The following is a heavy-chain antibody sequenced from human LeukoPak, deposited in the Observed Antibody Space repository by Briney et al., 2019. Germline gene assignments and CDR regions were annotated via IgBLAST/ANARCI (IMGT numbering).Heavy chain of an antibody. CDR2: IYYSGST. D-gene: IGHD3/OR15-3a*01. CDR1: GGSISSSSYY. CDR3: ARHRPTDYGFWFDY. J-gene: IGHJ4*02. V-gene: IGHV4-39*01. Sequence: SETLSLTCSVSGGSISSSSYYWGWIRQPPGKGLEWIGTIYYSGSTYYNPSLKSRVSIAVDTSKNQFSLKLSSVTAADTTVYYCARHRPTDYGFWFDYWGQGALVTVSS.